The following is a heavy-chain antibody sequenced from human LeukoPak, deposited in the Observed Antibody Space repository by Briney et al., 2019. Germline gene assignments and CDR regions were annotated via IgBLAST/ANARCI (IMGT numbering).Heavy chain of an antibody. V-gene: IGHV3-33*01. CDR1: GFTFSSYG. J-gene: IGHJ4*02. CDR2: IWCDGSNK. D-gene: IGHD2-15*01. CDR3: ARDQRCSGGSCYSGLGY. Sequence: PGGSLRLSCAASGFTFSSYGMHWVRQAPGKGLGWVAVIWCDGSNKYYADSVKGRFTISRDNSKNTLYLQMNSLRAEDTAVYYCARDQRCSGGSCYSGLGYWGQGTLVTVSS.